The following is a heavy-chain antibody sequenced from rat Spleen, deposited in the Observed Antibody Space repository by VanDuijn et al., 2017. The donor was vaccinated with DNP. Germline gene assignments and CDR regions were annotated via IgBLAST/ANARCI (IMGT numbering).Heavy chain of an antibody. V-gene: IGHV5-31*01. CDR1: GFTFNYFW. CDR2: ITNTDRT. CDR3: VSPAYYAGSYPFF. Sequence: EVQLVESGGDLVQPGKSLKLSCVASGFTFNYFWMAWVRQVPGKGLEWVASITNTDRTEYVDSVKGRFTISRDNAKSTLYLQMNSLRSEDMATYYCVSPAYYAGSYPFFWGPGTMVTVSS. D-gene: IGHD1-12*02. J-gene: IGHJ1*01.